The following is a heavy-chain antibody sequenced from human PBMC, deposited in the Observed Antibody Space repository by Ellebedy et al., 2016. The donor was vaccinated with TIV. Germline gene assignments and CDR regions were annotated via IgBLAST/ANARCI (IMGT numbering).Heavy chain of an antibody. CDR3: ANSGYDSS. CDR1: GFTFSDYY. D-gene: IGHD5-12*01. V-gene: IGHV3-11*06. J-gene: IGHJ5*02. CDR2: ISSSSSYT. Sequence: GESLKISXAASGFTFSDYYMSWIRQAPGKGLEWVSYISSSSSYTNYADSVKGRFTISRDNAKNSLYLQMNSLRAEDTAVYYCANSGYDSSWGQGTLVTVSS.